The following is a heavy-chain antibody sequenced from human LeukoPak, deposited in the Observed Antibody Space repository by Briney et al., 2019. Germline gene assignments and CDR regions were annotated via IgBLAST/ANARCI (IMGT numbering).Heavy chain of an antibody. D-gene: IGHD6-19*01. CDR3: ARGSFSSGWYVGSEFDY. J-gene: IGHJ4*02. Sequence: GESLKISCRGSGYTFTRHWIGWVRQMPGKGLEWMGIIYPGDSDTRYSPSFQGQVTISADKSITTAHLQWSSLKASDTAMYYCARGSFSSGWYVGSEFDYWGQGTLVTVSS. V-gene: IGHV5-51*01. CDR1: GYTFTRHW. CDR2: IYPGDSDT.